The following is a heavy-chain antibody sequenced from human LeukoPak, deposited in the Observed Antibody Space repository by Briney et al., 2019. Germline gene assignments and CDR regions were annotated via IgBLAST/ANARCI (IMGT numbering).Heavy chain of an antibody. CDR3: ARLILLWFGEFYYNPIDY. J-gene: IGHJ4*02. Sequence: SETLSLTCTVSGGSISSSSYYWGWIRQPPGKGLEWIGSIYYSGSTYYNPSLKSRVTISVDTSKNQLSLKLSSVTAADTAVYYCARLILLWFGEFYYNPIDYWGQGTLVTVSS. V-gene: IGHV4-39*01. CDR1: GGSISSSSYY. CDR2: IYYSGST. D-gene: IGHD3-10*01.